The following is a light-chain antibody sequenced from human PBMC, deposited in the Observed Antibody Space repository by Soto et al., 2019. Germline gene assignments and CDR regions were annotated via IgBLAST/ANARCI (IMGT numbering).Light chain of an antibody. V-gene: IGKV3-20*01. J-gene: IGKJ2*01. Sequence: EVVLTQSPGTLSLSPGERASLSCRASQSVSTNYLAWYQQKPGQTPKLLIFGSSDRATGIPDRFSGSGSGKDFTLAIIRLEPEDFAVYYCQQYGSSPPYTFGQGTKLEIK. CDR2: GSS. CDR3: QQYGSSPPYT. CDR1: QSVSTNY.